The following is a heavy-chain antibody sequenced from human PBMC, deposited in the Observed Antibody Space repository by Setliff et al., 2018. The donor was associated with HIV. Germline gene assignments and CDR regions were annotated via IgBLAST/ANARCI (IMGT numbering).Heavy chain of an antibody. CDR1: GGSISSRSHY. D-gene: IGHD6-13*01. V-gene: IGHV4-39*02. CDR2: IKHGGTT. CDR3: AREKSGGGSWYGVYYFDY. Sequence: SETLSLTCAVSGGSISSRSHYWGWIRQAPGRGLEWIGEIKHGGTTNYNPSLKSRVTISIDTSKIQFSLKMTSVTVADTAVYYCAREKSGGGSWYGVYYFDYWGRGTRVTVSS. J-gene: IGHJ4*02.